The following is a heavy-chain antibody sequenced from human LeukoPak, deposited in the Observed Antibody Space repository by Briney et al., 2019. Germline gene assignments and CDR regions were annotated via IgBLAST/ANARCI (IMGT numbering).Heavy chain of an antibody. Sequence: GGSLRLPCAASGFTFSSYAMSWVRQAPGKGLEWVSAISGSGGSTYYADSVKGRFTISRDNSKNTLYLQMNSLRAEDTAVYYCARDSSDSSGYYYYYYYYYGMDVWGQGTTVTVSS. CDR1: GFTFSSYA. V-gene: IGHV3-23*01. J-gene: IGHJ6*02. CDR3: ARDSSDSSGYYYYYYYYYGMDV. D-gene: IGHD3-22*01. CDR2: ISGSGGST.